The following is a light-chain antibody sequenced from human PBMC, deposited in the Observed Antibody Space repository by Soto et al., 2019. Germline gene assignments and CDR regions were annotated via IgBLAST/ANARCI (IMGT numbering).Light chain of an antibody. CDR1: SSDVGGYMY. J-gene: IGLJ3*02. Sequence: QSVLTQPRSVSGSPGQSVTISCTGTSSDVGGYMYVSWYQQHPGKAPKLPIYDVSKRPSGVPDRFSGSKSGNTASLTISGLQAEDEVDYYCCSFAGSGTWVFGGGTKLTVL. V-gene: IGLV2-11*01. CDR2: DVS. CDR3: CSFAGSGTWV.